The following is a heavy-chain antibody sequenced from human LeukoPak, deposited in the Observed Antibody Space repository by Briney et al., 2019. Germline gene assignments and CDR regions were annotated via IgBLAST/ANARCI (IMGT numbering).Heavy chain of an antibody. D-gene: IGHD6-19*01. J-gene: IGHJ6*03. CDR2: MNHRGST. CDR1: GGSFTTSW. CDR3: QGVPLGYSSGWTSDYSYMDV. V-gene: IGHV4-34*01. Sequence: SETLSLTCAVYGGSFTTSWWSWLRQAPGKGLEWVGEMNHRGSTNYNPSLKSRVTISLDTPNSQFSLSLSFLTAAGTAMYYCQGVPLGYSSGWTSDYSYMDVWGKGTPVTVS.